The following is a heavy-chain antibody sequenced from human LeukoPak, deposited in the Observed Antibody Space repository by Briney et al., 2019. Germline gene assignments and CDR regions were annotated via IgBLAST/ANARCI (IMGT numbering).Heavy chain of an antibody. Sequence: ASVKVSCKASVGTFSSYAISWVRQAPGQGLEWMGGIIPIFGTANYAHKFQGRVTITADKSTSTVYMELSSLRSEDTAVYYCARDRGGSYSQYYYYYMDVWGKGTTVTVSS. D-gene: IGHD1-26*01. J-gene: IGHJ6*03. CDR1: VGTFSSYA. V-gene: IGHV1-69*06. CDR3: ARDRGGSYSQYYYYYMDV. CDR2: IIPIFGTA.